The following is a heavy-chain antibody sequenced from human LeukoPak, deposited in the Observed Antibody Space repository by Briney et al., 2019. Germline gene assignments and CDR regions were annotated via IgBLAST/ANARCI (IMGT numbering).Heavy chain of an antibody. Sequence: PSQTLSLTCAVTGDSINRGAYSWSWIRQPPGKGLDLLGYIHYSGSTYYNPSLKSRVTISVDTSKNQFSLKLSSVTAADTAVYYCARGLDTAGYFDLWGRGTLVTVSS. CDR3: ARGLDTAGYFDL. V-gene: IGHV4-30-2*05. CDR2: IHYSGST. D-gene: IGHD5-18*01. CDR1: GDSINRGAYS. J-gene: IGHJ2*01.